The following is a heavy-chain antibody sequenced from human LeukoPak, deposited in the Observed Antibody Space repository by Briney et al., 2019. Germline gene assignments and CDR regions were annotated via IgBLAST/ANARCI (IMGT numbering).Heavy chain of an antibody. J-gene: IGHJ4*02. CDR2: IIPIFGTA. D-gene: IGHD3-10*01. V-gene: IGHV1-69*13. CDR1: GGTFSSYA. CDR3: ARDYYGSGSHDY. Sequence: SVKVSCKASGGTFSSYAISWVRQAPGQGLEWMGGIIPIFGTANYAQKFQGRVTITADESTSTAYMELSSLRSEDTAVYYCARDYYGSGSHDYWGQGTLVSVSS.